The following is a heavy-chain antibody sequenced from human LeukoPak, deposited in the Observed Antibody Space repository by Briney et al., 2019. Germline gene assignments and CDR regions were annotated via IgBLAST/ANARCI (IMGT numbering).Heavy chain of an antibody. CDR1: GGSISSSSYY. CDR2: IYYSGNT. V-gene: IGHV4-39*01. D-gene: IGHD2-8*02. CDR3: ASLTYGGVVYAPQDAFDI. J-gene: IGHJ3*02. Sequence: SETLSLTCTVSGGSISSSSYYWGWIRQPPGKGLEWIGSIYYSGNTYYNPSLKSRVTISVDTSKNQFSLKLSSVTAADTAVYYCASLTYGGVVYAPQDAFDIWGQGTMVTVSS.